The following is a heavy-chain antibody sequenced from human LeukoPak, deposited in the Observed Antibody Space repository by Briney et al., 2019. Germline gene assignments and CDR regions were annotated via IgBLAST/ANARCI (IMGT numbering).Heavy chain of an antibody. CDR2: INHSGST. J-gene: IGHJ4*02. V-gene: IGHV4-34*01. D-gene: IGHD6-6*01. CDR1: GGSFSGYY. CDR3: AREGGRGSSFVDY. Sequence: SETLSLTCAVYGGSFSGYYWSWIRQPPGKGLEWIGEINHSGSTNYNPSLKSRVTISVDTSKNQFSLKLSSVTAADTAVYYCAREGGRGSSFVDYWGQGTLVTVSS.